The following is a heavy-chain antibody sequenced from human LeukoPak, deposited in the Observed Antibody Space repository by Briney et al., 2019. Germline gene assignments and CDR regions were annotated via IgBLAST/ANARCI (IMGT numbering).Heavy chain of an antibody. Sequence: SETLSLTCTVSGGSISSSSYYWGWSRQPPGKGLEWIGSIYYSGSTYYNPSLKSRVTISVDMSKNQFSLKQTSVTAADTAVYYCARGYCSGTSCYLGDLWFDPWGQGTLVTVSS. CDR1: GGSISSSSYY. D-gene: IGHD2-2*01. J-gene: IGHJ5*02. CDR3: ARGYCSGTSCYLGDLWFDP. CDR2: IYYSGST. V-gene: IGHV4-39*01.